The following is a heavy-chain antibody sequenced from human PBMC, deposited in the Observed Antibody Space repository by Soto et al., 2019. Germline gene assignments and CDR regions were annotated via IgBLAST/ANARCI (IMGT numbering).Heavy chain of an antibody. V-gene: IGHV3-13*01. CDR2: IGTAGDT. Sequence: GGSLRLSCAASGFTFSSYDMHWVRQATGKGLEWVSAIGTAGDTYYPGSVKGRFTTSGENAKNSLYLQINSLRAGDTAVYYCARLGSSSYYYGMDVWGQGTTVTVSS. CDR3: ARLGSSSYYYGMDV. J-gene: IGHJ6*02. CDR1: GFTFSSYD. D-gene: IGHD6-13*01.